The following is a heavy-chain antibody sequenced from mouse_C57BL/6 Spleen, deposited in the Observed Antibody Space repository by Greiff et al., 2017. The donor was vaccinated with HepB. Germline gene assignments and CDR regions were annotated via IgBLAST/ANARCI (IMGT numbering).Heavy chain of an antibody. J-gene: IGHJ4*01. V-gene: IGHV1-81*01. CDR2: IYPRSGNT. CDR1: GYTFTSYG. Sequence: QVHVKQSGAELARPGASVKLSCKASGYTFTSYGISWVKQRTGQGLEWIGEIYPRSGNTYYNEKFKGKATLTADKSSSTAYMELRSLTSEDSAVYFCAREGIYYYGSSPYYYAMDYWGQGTSVTVSS. D-gene: IGHD1-1*01. CDR3: AREGIYYYGSSPYYYAMDY.